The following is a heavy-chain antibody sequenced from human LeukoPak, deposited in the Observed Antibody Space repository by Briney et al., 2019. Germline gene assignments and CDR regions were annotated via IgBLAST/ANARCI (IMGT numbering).Heavy chain of an antibody. D-gene: IGHD5-18*01. V-gene: IGHV3-23*01. CDR3: ARAYTAFDY. J-gene: IGHJ4*02. Sequence: GGSLRLSCAASGFTFSTHAMSWVRQAPGKGLEWVSAIGGSGAGTYYADSVKGRFTISRDNSKNSVDLQMNSLRDEDTAVYYCARAYTAFDYWGQGTLVTVSS. CDR1: GFTFSTHA. CDR2: IGGSGAGT.